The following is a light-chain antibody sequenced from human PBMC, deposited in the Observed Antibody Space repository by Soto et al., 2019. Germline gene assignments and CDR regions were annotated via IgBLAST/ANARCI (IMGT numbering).Light chain of an antibody. CDR3: CSYGGRSTDV. J-gene: IGLJ1*01. Sequence: QPVLTQPASVSGSPGQSITISCTGTSSDVGSYNLVSWYQQHPGKAPKLMIYEVSKRPSGVSNRFSGSKSANTASLTISGLQADDEADYYCCSYGGRSTDVFGTGTKVTVL. V-gene: IGLV2-23*02. CDR1: SSDVGSYNL. CDR2: EVS.